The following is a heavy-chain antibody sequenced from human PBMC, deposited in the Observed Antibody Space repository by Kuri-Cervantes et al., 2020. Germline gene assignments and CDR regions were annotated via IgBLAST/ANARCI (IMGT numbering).Heavy chain of an antibody. CDR2: ISGSSSYI. J-gene: IGHJ3*02. V-gene: IGHV3-21*04. CDR1: GFTFSSYS. CDR3: ARDPNYYDILTGYALRADDAFDI. D-gene: IGHD3-9*01. Sequence: LPLTCAASGFTFSSYSMNWVRQAPGKGLEWVSSISGSSSYIYYADSVKGRFTISRDNAKNSLYLQMNSLRSEDTAVYYCARDPNYYDILTGYALRADDAFDIWGQGTMVTVSS.